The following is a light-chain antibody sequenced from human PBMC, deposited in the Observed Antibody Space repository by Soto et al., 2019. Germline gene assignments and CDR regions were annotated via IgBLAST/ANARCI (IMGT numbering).Light chain of an antibody. V-gene: IGLV2-14*01. CDR1: SSDVGGYNY. J-gene: IGLJ1*01. Sequence: QSALTQPASVSGSPRQSITISCTGTSSDVGGYNYVSWYQQHPGKAPKLMIYEVSNRPSGVSNRFSGSKSGNTASLTISGLQAEDEADYYCSSYTSSFYVFGTGTKLTVL. CDR2: EVS. CDR3: SSYTSSFYV.